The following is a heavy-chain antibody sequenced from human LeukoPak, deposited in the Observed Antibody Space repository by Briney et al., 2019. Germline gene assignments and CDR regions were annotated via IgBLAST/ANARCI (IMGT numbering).Heavy chain of an antibody. V-gene: IGHV3-7*01. CDR1: RFTFSNYW. Sequence: GGSLRLSCAASRFTFSNYWMSWVRQAPGKGLEWVANIKQDGSEKYYVDSVKGRFTISRDNAKNSLYLQMNSLRAEDTAVYYCARPYSISWELDSWGQGTLVTVSS. J-gene: IGHJ5*01. CDR2: IKQDGSEK. D-gene: IGHD6-13*01. CDR3: ARPYSISWELDS.